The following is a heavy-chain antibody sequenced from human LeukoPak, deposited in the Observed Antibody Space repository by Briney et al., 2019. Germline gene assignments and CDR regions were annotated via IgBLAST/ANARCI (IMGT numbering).Heavy chain of an antibody. CDR2: ISGDGGST. Sequence: RGSLRLSCAASGFTFDDYAMHWVRQAPGKCLEWVSLISGDGGSTYYADSVKGRFTISRDNSKNSLYLQMNSLRTEDTALYYCAKDLSVYYDSTPGAFDIWGQGTMVTVSS. CDR1: GFTFDDYA. J-gene: IGHJ3*02. D-gene: IGHD3-22*01. V-gene: IGHV3-43*02. CDR3: AKDLSVYYDSTPGAFDI.